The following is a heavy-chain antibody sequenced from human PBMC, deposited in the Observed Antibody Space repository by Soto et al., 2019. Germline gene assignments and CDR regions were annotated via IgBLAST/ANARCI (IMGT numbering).Heavy chain of an antibody. CDR2: IYSGGST. Sequence: GGSLRLSCAASGFTVSSNYMSWVRQAPGKGLEWVSIIYSGGSTYYADSVKGRFTTSRDNSKNTLYLQMNSLRAEDTAVYYCARESIVGATNTFDYWGQGTLVTVSS. J-gene: IGHJ4*02. CDR3: ARESIVGATNTFDY. CDR1: GFTVSSNY. D-gene: IGHD1-26*01. V-gene: IGHV3-66*01.